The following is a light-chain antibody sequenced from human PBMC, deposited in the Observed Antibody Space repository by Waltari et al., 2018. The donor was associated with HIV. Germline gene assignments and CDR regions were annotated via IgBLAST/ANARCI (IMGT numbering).Light chain of an antibody. V-gene: IGLV1-44*01. CDR3: AAWDDNLNGWV. CDR1: RSNIASNT. J-gene: IGLJ3*02. Sequence: QSVLTQPPSASGTPGQRVTISCSGSRSNIASNTVNWYQQLPGTAPKLLIYSNNQRPSGVPDRFSGSKSGTSASLAISGLQSEDEADYYCAAWDDNLNGWVFGGVTKLTVL. CDR2: SNN.